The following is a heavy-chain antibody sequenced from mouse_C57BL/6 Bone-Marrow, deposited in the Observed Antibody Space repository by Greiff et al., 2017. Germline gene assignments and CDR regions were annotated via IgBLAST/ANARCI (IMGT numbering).Heavy chain of an antibody. D-gene: IGHD1-1*02. CDR1: GFTFSSYG. Sequence: VQLKESGGDLVKPGGSLKLSCAASGFTFSSYGMSWVRQTPDKRLEWVATISSGGSYTYYPDSVKGRFTISRDTAKNTLYLQMSSLKSEDTAMYYCARRGVAPFDYWGQGTTLTVSS. J-gene: IGHJ2*01. V-gene: IGHV5-6*01. CDR3: ARRGVAPFDY. CDR2: ISSGGSYT.